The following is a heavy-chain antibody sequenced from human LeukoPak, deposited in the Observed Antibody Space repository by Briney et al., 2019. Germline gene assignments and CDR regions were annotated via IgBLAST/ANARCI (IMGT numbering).Heavy chain of an antibody. CDR1: GFTFSNHG. Sequence: LGVTLRLFCPATGFTFSNHGMHGVRQALGKGLERVAVIWYDGSNKDYADSVKGGLTISRDNSKNTLYLQINNRRAENTAVYYCARDLSSRRLNYWGQGTLVTGSS. V-gene: IGHV3-33*01. J-gene: IGHJ4*02. CDR2: IWYDGSNK. CDR3: ARDLSSRRLNY. D-gene: IGHD1-1*01.